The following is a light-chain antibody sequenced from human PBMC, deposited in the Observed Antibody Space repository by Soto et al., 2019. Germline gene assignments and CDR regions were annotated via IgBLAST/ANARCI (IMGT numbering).Light chain of an antibody. J-gene: IGLJ1*01. CDR2: EVI. Sequence: QSALTQPASVSGSPGQSITISCTATSTDVGVDNYVAWYQQYPGKAPKLMIYEVINRPSGVSNRFSGSKSGNTASLTISGLQAEDEAEYYCSSYTNINTRACVFGTGTKVTVL. CDR1: STDVGVDNY. V-gene: IGLV2-14*01. CDR3: SSYTNINTRACV.